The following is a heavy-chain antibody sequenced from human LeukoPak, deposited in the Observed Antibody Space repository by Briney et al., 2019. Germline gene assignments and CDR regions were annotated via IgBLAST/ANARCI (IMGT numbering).Heavy chain of an antibody. J-gene: IGHJ6*04. CDR3: AELGITMIGGV. D-gene: IGHD3-10*02. V-gene: IGHV3-48*03. CDR2: ISSSGSTI. Sequence: GGSLRLSCAASGFTFSSYEMNWVRQAPGKGLEWVSYISSSGSTIYYADSVKGRFTISRDDAKNSLYLQMNSLRAEDTAVYYCAELGITMIGGVWGKGTAVTISS. CDR1: GFTFSSYE.